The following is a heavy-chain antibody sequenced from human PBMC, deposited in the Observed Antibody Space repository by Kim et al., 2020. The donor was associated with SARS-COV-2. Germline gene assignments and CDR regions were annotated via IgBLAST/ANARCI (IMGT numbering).Heavy chain of an antibody. J-gene: IGHJ4*02. CDR1: GYTFTGYY. V-gene: IGHV1-2*02. CDR3: AREQYYYDSSGYYV. D-gene: IGHD3-22*01. Sequence: ASVKVSCKASGYTFTGYYMHWVRQAPGQGLEWMGWINPNSGGTNYAQKFQGRVTMTRDTSISTAYMELSRLRSDDTAVYYCAREQYYYDSSGYYVWGQGTLVTVSS. CDR2: INPNSGGT.